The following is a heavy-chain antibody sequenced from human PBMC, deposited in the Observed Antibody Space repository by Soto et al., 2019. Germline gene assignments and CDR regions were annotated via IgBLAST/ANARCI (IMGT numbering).Heavy chain of an antibody. CDR3: ARSVEGHFDY. D-gene: IGHD6-19*01. Sequence: EVQLVESGGGLVQPGGSLRLSCAASGFPFSIYSMNWVRQAPGKGLEWFSYITSDTITIKYDDSVKGRFTISRDNAKNSLYLQMNSPRDEDTAVYFCARSVEGHFDYWGQGTVVTVSS. V-gene: IGHV3-48*02. CDR2: ITSDTITI. J-gene: IGHJ4*02. CDR1: GFPFSIYS.